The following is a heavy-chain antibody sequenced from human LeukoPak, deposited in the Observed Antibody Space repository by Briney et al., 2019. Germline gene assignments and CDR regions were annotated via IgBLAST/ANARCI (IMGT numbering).Heavy chain of an antibody. V-gene: IGHV1-2*04. J-gene: IGHJ6*02. CDR2: INPNSGGT. Sequence: ASVKVSCKASGYTFTGYYMHWVRQAPGQGLEWMGWINPNSGGTNYAQKFQGWVTMTRDTSISTAYMELSRLRSDDTAVYYCAREGRWELLGYYYGMDVWGQGTTVTVSS. CDR1: GYTFTGYY. D-gene: IGHD1-26*01. CDR3: AREGRWELLGYYYGMDV.